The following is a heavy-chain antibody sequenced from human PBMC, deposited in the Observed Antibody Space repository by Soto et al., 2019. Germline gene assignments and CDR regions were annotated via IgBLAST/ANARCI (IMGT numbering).Heavy chain of an antibody. J-gene: IGHJ6*02. Sequence: QVQLVQSGAEVKKPGASVKVSCKASGYTFTGYYMHWVRQAPGQGLEWMGWINPNSGGTNYAQKFQGRVTMTRDTSISTAYKELSRLRSDDTAVYYCARERIAARYYYYGMDVWGQGTTVTVSS. CDR2: INPNSGGT. V-gene: IGHV1-2*02. CDR1: GYTFTGYY. D-gene: IGHD6-6*01. CDR3: ARERIAARYYYYGMDV.